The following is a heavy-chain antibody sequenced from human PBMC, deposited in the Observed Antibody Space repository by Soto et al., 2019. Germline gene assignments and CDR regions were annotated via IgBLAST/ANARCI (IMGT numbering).Heavy chain of an antibody. Sequence: GGSLRLSCAASGFTFSSYAMSWVRQAPGKGLEWVSAISGSGGSTYYADSVKGRFTISRDNSKNTLYLQMNSLRAEDTAVYYCAKDPLYYYDSSGYYSHYWGQGTLVTVSS. CDR3: AKDPLYYYDSSGYYSHY. CDR1: GFTFSSYA. V-gene: IGHV3-23*01. D-gene: IGHD3-22*01. J-gene: IGHJ4*02. CDR2: ISGSGGST.